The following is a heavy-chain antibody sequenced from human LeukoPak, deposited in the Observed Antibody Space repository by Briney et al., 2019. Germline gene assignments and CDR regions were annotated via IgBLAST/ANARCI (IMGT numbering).Heavy chain of an antibody. D-gene: IGHD2-2*01. CDR2: IRYDGSNK. V-gene: IGHV3-30*02. J-gene: IGHJ3*02. CDR3: AKDNCSSTSCYASYDAFDI. CDR1: GFTFSSYG. Sequence: PGGSLRLSCAASGFTFSSYGMHRVRQAPGKGLEWVAFIRYDGSNKYYANSVKGRFTISRDNSKNTLYLQMNSLRAEDTAVYYCAKDNCSSTSCYASYDAFDIWGQGTMVTVSS.